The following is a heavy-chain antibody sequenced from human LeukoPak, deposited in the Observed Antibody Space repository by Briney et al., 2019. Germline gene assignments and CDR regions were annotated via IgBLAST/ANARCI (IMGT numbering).Heavy chain of an antibody. D-gene: IGHD4-17*01. Sequence: GGSLRLSCAASGFTVSSNYMSWVRQAPGKGLEWVSAISGSGGSTYYADSVKGRFTISRDNSKNTLYLQMNSLRAEDTAVYYCAKTLHRDYGDYGGAFDIWGQGTMVTVSS. CDR2: ISGSGGST. CDR1: GFTVSSNY. CDR3: AKTLHRDYGDYGGAFDI. V-gene: IGHV3-23*01. J-gene: IGHJ3*02.